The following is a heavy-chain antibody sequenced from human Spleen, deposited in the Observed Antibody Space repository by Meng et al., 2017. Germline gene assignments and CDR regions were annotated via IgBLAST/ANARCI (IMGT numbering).Heavy chain of an antibody. J-gene: IGHJ4*02. CDR1: GYNFIAYW. CDR3: AVLEGG. D-gene: IGHD2-8*02. V-gene: IGHV1-2*07. Sequence: ASVKVSCKASGYNFIAYWLYWVRQAPGQGLGWIGWINPNDGSTKYAHKFLGRVTVTRDTSASTAYMEMSSLTYDDTAVYYCAVLEGGWGQGTLVTVSS. CDR2: INPNDGST.